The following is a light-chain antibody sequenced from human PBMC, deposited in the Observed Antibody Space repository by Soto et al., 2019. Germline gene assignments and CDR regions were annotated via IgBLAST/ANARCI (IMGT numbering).Light chain of an antibody. CDR3: QQYNKGPLT. Sequence: EIMMPQSPGTLSASPGERATLSCRASQSVSSNLDWYQKKPGQAPRLLIYAVSTRATGIPARFSGSGSGTEFTLTISRLQSEDCAVYYCQQYNKGPLTFGQGTKVEI. CDR2: AVS. J-gene: IGKJ1*01. V-gene: IGKV3-15*01. CDR1: QSVSSN.